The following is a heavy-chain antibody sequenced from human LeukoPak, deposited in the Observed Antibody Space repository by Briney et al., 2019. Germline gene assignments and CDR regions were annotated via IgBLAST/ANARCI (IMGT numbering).Heavy chain of an antibody. CDR1: GGSISSYY. D-gene: IGHD3-22*01. V-gene: IGHV4-59*01. Sequence: SETLSLTCTVSGGSISSYYWSWIRQPPGKGLEWIGYIYYSGSTNSNPSLTSRVTISVDTSKNQFSLKLSSVTAADTAVYYCARFVGSGSFDYWGQGTLVTVSS. CDR2: IYYSGST. CDR3: ARFVGSGSFDY. J-gene: IGHJ4*02.